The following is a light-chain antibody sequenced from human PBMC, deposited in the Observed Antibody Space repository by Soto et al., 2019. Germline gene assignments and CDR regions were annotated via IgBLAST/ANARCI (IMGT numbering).Light chain of an antibody. V-gene: IGKV3-11*01. J-gene: IGKJ2*01. Sequence: EVVLTQSPVTLSLSPGERATLSCRASQSVGTFLAWYQQKPRQAPRLIIYDTATRATGIPARFSGTGSGTESAITISSVVREDVAVYFCQHRTNWPRTFGQGTKLDIK. CDR1: QSVGTF. CDR2: DTA. CDR3: QHRTNWPRT.